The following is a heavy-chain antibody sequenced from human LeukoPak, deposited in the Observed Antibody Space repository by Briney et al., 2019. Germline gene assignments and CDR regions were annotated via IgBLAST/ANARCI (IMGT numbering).Heavy chain of an antibody. CDR3: ATDLSGSYYY. Sequence: SVKVSCKASGGTFSSYAISLFRQAPGHWLEWMGRIIPILGIANYAQKFQGRVTITADKSTSTAYMELSSLRSEDTAVYYCATDLSGSYYYWGQGTLVTVSS. CDR1: GGTFSSYA. V-gene: IGHV1-69*04. CDR2: IIPILGIA. J-gene: IGHJ4*02. D-gene: IGHD1-26*01.